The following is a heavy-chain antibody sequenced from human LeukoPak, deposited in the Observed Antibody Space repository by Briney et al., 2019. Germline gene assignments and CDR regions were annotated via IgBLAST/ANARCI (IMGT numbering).Heavy chain of an antibody. CDR3: AKDRDYYDSSSYYYFDY. CDR2: ISYDGSNK. J-gene: IGHJ4*02. D-gene: IGHD3-22*01. CDR1: GFTFSSYG. Sequence: PGGSLRLSCAASGFTFSSYGMHWVRQAPGKGLEWGAVISYDGSNKYYADSVKGRFTISRDNSKNTLYLQMNSLRAEDTAVYYCAKDRDYYDSSSYYYFDYWGQGTLVTVSS. V-gene: IGHV3-30*18.